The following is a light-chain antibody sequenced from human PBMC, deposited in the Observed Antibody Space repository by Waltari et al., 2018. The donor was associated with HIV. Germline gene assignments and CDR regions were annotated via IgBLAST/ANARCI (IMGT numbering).Light chain of an antibody. J-gene: IGKJ2*01. Sequence: EIVLTQSPGTLSLSPGDRITLSCRASQSVSSTYLAWYQQKPGQAPRLLIYGASSRATGIPDRFSGSGSGTDFTLTISRLEPEDFAVYYCQQYGSSPYTFGQGTKLEIQ. CDR2: GAS. V-gene: IGKV3-20*01. CDR3: QQYGSSPYT. CDR1: QSVSSTY.